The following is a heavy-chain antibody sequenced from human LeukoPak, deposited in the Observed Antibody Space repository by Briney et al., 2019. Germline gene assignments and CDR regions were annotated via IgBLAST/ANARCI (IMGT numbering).Heavy chain of an antibody. CDR2: NYYSGST. CDR3: ARDVSRDGYNSGAFDI. D-gene: IGHD5-24*01. CDR1: GGSITTGGYY. Sequence: SETLSLTCTVSGGSITTGGYYWSWIRQHPGKGLEWIGYNYYSGSTPYNPSLKSRVTISVDTSKNQFSLKLNSVTAADTALYYCARDVSRDGYNSGAFDIWGQGTMVTVSS. J-gene: IGHJ3*02. V-gene: IGHV4-31*03.